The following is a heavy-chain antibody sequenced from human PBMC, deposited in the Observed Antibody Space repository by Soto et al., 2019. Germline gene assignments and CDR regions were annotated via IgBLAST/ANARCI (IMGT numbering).Heavy chain of an antibody. V-gene: IGHV4-59*01. J-gene: IGHJ4*02. CDR2: IHYNGNT. Sequence: SETLSLTCTVSGDSISSYSWSWIRQPPGKGLEWIGNIHYNGNTKYSPSLKSRVTMSVDTSKNHFSLKLISVTTADTAVYYCARDRWKRWLQLDDYWGQGTLVTVSS. CDR1: GDSISSYS. CDR3: ARDRWKRWLQLDDY. D-gene: IGHD5-12*01.